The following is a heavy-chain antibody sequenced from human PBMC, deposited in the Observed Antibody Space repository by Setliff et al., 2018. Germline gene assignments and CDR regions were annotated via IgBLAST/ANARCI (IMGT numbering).Heavy chain of an antibody. CDR2: ITTYNDNT. J-gene: IGHJ6*03. Sequence: ASVKVSCKTSGYTFTGYFIHWVRQTPGQGLEWMGHITTYNDNTKYAQKFQGRITVTTDLSTSTAYLDLRSLRSDDTAVYYCVRDSRITVLGVDNYHYMDVWGRGTTVTVSS. CDR3: VRDSRITVLGVDNYHYMDV. D-gene: IGHD3-3*01. V-gene: IGHV1-18*04. CDR1: GYTFTGYF.